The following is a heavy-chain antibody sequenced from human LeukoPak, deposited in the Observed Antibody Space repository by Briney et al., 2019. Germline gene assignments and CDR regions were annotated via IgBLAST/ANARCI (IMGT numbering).Heavy chain of an antibody. CDR3: AKDILRWAFDV. CDR1: GFVFSSNW. J-gene: IGHJ3*01. Sequence: GGSLRLSCAASGFVFSSNWMSWVRLAPGKGLEWVANIKEDGTETYYVDSVKGRFTISRDNAKNSLYLQMNSLRVEDTAVYYCAKDILRWAFDVWGQGTMVTVS. V-gene: IGHV3-7*03. D-gene: IGHD4-23*01. CDR2: IKEDGTET.